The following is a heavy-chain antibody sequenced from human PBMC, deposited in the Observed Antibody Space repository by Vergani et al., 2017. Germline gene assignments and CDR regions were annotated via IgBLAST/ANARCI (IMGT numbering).Heavy chain of an antibody. J-gene: IGHJ4*02. CDR3: ARGGADYYDSSGWYY. CDR1: GGSFSGYY. CDR2: IYTSGST. D-gene: IGHD3-22*01. V-gene: IGHV4-59*10. Sequence: QVQLQQWGAGLLKPSETLSLTCAVYGGSFSGYYWSWIRQPAGKGLEWIGRIYTSGSTNYNPSLKSRVTISVDTSKNQFSLKLSSVTAADTAVYYCARGGADYYDSSGWYYWGQGTLVTVSS.